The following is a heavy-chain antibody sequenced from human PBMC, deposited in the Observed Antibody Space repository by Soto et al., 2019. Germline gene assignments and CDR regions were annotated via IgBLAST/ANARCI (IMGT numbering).Heavy chain of an antibody. CDR2: LSGRGGAT. CDR1: GFTCSSYA. J-gene: IGHJ6*04. D-gene: IGHD2-2*01. V-gene: IGHV3-23*01. CDR3: AKQHGPGTTYYYAMDV. Sequence: EVPLFEAGGGLVQFGGSQRLSCAASGFTCSSYAISCVRQAPGKGLERVSSLSGRGGATYYAASVKGRCTISRDNSKNTVYLQMNSLGADDTAVYYCAKQHGPGTTYYYAMDVWGKGNAVTVSS.